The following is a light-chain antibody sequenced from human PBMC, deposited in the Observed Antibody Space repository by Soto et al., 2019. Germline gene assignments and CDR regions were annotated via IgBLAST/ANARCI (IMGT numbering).Light chain of an antibody. V-gene: IGLV1-47*02. J-gene: IGLJ2*01. CDR2: SIN. CDR1: SSNIGTNY. Sequence: QSALTQPPSASGTPGQRVSISCSGSSSNIGTNYVYWYQKLPGAAPKLLIYSINERPSGVHDRFSGSKSGTSASLAISGLRSEDEADYYCATWDDSLSGVVFGGGTKLTVL. CDR3: ATWDDSLSGVV.